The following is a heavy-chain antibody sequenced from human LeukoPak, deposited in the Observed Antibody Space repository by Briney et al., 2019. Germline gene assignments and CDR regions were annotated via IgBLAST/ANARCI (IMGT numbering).Heavy chain of an antibody. J-gene: IGHJ4*02. D-gene: IGHD6-13*01. V-gene: IGHV3-21*01. Sequence: GGSLRLSCAASGFTFSSYSMNWVRQAPGKGLEWVSSISSSSSYIYYADSVKGRFTISRDNAKNSLYLQMNSLRAEDTAVYYCARARSSWRAYDYWGQGTLATVSS. CDR3: ARARSSWRAYDY. CDR1: GFTFSSYS. CDR2: ISSSSSYI.